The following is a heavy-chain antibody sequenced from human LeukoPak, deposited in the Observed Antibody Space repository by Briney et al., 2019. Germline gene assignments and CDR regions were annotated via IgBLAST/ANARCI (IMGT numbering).Heavy chain of an antibody. Sequence: PGGSLRLSCAASGFTFSSYAMSWVRQAPGKGLEWVSDINGSGGSTYYADSVKGRFTISRDNLKNTLYLQMNSLRAEDTAVYYCANPPTVTEIRFDSWGQGTLVTVSS. CDR2: INGSGGST. CDR1: GFTFSSYA. CDR3: ANPPTVTEIRFDS. D-gene: IGHD4-17*01. J-gene: IGHJ5*01. V-gene: IGHV3-23*01.